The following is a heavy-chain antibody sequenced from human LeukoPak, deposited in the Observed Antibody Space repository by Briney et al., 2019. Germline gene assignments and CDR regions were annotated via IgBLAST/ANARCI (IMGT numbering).Heavy chain of an antibody. V-gene: IGHV3-21*01. CDR2: ISSSSSYI. D-gene: IGHD3-10*01. CDR3: ARDRITMVRGASGYFDY. J-gene: IGHJ4*02. Sequence: AGSLRLSCAASGFTFSSYSMNWVRQAPGKGLEWVSSISSSSSYIYYADSVKGRFTISRDNAKNSLYLQMNSLRAEDTAVYYCARDRITMVRGASGYFDYWGQGTLVTVSS. CDR1: GFTFSSYS.